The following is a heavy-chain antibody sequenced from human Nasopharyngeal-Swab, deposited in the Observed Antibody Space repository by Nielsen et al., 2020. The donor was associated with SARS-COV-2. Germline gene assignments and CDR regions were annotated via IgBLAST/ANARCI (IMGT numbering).Heavy chain of an antibody. V-gene: IGHV4-34*01. J-gene: IGHJ5*02. CDR3: ASVGSSSWYQLWFDP. D-gene: IGHD6-13*01. Sequence: RQAPGKGLERIGEINHSGSTNYNPSLKSRVTISVDTSKNQFSLKLSSVTAADTAVYYCASVGSSSWYQLWFDPWGQGTLVTVSS. CDR2: INHSGST.